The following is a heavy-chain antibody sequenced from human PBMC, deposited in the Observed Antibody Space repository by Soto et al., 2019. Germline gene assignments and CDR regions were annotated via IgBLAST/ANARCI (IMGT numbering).Heavy chain of an antibody. V-gene: IGHV3-15*01. CDR3: TTGDYGDTAPFDY. J-gene: IGHJ4*02. CDR2: ISSGGTT. CDR1: GFTVSSNY. D-gene: IGHD4-17*01. Sequence: GSLRLSCAASGFTVSSNYMSWVRQAPGKGLDWVSLISSGGTTDYAAPVKGRFTISRDDSKDTLYLQMNSLKTEDTAVYYCTTGDYGDTAPFDYWGQGTLVTVSS.